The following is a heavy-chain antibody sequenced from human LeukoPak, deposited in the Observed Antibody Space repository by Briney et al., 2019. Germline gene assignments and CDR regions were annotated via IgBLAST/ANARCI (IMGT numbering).Heavy chain of an antibody. D-gene: IGHD3-3*01. CDR3: ARGAEYYAIWRGYAGYSDY. J-gene: IGHJ4*02. Sequence: SETLSLTCTVSGYSISNGYYWGWIRQPPGNGLEWVGSIYHRGSTYYNPSLRSRVTISLDRSKKKFSLKLMSVTAADTAVYFCARGAEYYAIWRGYAGYSDYWGQGISVTVSS. CDR2: IYHRGST. CDR1: GYSISNGYY. V-gene: IGHV4-38-2*02.